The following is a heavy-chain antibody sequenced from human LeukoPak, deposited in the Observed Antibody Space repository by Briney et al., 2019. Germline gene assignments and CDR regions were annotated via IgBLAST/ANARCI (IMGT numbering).Heavy chain of an antibody. CDR1: GFTFSSYV. J-gene: IGHJ4*02. CDR2: ISGSGDST. Sequence: SGGSLRLSCAASGFTFSSYVMNWVRQTPGKGLEWVSSISGSGDSTFYADSVKGRFSISRDNSKNTLYLQVNGLRTEDTAVYYCAKDRLLNCRGDCYIFDYWGQGTVVTVSS. CDR3: AKDRLLNCRGDCYIFDY. D-gene: IGHD2-21*02. V-gene: IGHV3-23*01.